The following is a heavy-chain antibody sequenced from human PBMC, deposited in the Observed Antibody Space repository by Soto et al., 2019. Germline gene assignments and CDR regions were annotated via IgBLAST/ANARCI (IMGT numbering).Heavy chain of an antibody. D-gene: IGHD2-15*01. CDR1: GGTFSSYS. Sequence: QVQLGQYGAEVKKPGSSVKVSCKASGGTFSSYSINWVRQAPGQGLEWMGEIIPIFGTANYAQKFKGRVTITSDESTSTAYIELSSLRSEDTAVYYCARDGGRHSGGIDYWGQGPLVTVSS. J-gene: IGHJ4*02. CDR2: IIPIFGTA. V-gene: IGHV1-69*01. CDR3: ARDGGRHSGGIDY.